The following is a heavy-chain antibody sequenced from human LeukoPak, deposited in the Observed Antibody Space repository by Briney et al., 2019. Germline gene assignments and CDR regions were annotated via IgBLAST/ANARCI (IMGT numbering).Heavy chain of an antibody. CDR2: INHSGST. D-gene: IGHD4-23*01. CDR3: ARLGVRGRPLIDY. V-gene: IGHV4-34*01. Sequence: SETLSLTCTVSGGSINNYYWSWIRQPPGKGLEWIGEINHSGSTNYNPSLKSRVTISVDTSKNQFSLKLSSVTAADTAVYYCARLGVRGRPLIDYWGQGTLVTVSS. J-gene: IGHJ4*02. CDR1: GGSINNYY.